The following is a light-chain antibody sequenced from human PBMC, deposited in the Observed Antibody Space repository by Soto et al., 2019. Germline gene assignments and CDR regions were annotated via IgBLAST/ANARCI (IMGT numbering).Light chain of an antibody. V-gene: IGKV3D-20*02. J-gene: IGKJ1*01. CDR1: QSISSGN. CDR3: QQRYNWPWT. Sequence: EIVLTQSPGTLSLSPGERATLSCRASQSISSGNLAWYQQKPGQAPRLLVYGASSRATGIPDRFSGSGYGTDFTLTIRRLEPEDFAVYYCQQRYNWPWTFGQGTKVDIK. CDR2: GAS.